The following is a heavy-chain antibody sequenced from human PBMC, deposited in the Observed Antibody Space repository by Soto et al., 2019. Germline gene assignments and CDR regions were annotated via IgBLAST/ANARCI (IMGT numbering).Heavy chain of an antibody. CDR3: ARYEYVNSLCGVDV. Sequence: QVHLQQRGAGLLKPSETLSLNCVVSGESFSGYYWSWIRQTPGMGLVRIGEVAHRGSTTYNTSLKNRASISIDSSKNLFSLELTSVTAADTALYFCARYEYVNSLCGVDVWGQGTRVTVSS. J-gene: IGHJ6*02. D-gene: IGHD6-6*01. CDR2: VAHRGST. V-gene: IGHV4-34*02. CDR1: GESFSGYY.